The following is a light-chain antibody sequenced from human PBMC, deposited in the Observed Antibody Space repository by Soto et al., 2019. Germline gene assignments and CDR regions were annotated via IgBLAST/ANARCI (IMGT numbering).Light chain of an antibody. CDR2: GAS. CDR1: QSVSSNF. J-gene: IGKJ4*01. CDR3: QQYGSSPLT. Sequence: ESVLTQSPGTLSLSPGERATLSCRASQSVSSNFLVWYQQKPGQAPRLLIYGASSRATGIPDRFSGSGSGTDFTLTISRLEPEDFAVYYCQQYGSSPLTFGGGNKVEIK. V-gene: IGKV3-20*01.